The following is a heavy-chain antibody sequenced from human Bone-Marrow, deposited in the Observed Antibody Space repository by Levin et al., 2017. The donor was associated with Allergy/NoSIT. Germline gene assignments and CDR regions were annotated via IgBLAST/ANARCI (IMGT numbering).Heavy chain of an antibody. J-gene: IGHJ2*01. Sequence: PGGSLRLSCTVSGGSISTSSYYWDWIRQSPGKGLEWIGNIYYGGITDYNPSLKSRVTISVDTSKNEFSVNLSAMTAADTGVYYCARRGTAVTYWYFDLWGRGALVTVSS. CDR3: ARRGTAVTYWYFDL. CDR2: IYYGGIT. D-gene: IGHD4-17*01. V-gene: IGHV4-39*01. CDR1: GGSISTSSYY.